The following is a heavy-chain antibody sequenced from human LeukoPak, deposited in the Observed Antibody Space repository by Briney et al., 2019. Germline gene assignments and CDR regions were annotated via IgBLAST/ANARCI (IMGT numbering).Heavy chain of an antibody. CDR3: ARGRGYCDSCTNRFDA. V-gene: IGHV4-4*07. CDR1: GGXISSDY. D-gene: IGHD3-22*01. Sequence: SETLSLTCSVSGGXISSDYCSWIRQPAGKGLEWIGRIYSSGNTNYNPSLESRVTMSLDTSKNQFSLRLSSVTAADTAVYFCARGRGYCDSCTNRFDAWGQGTLVTVSS. J-gene: IGHJ5*02. CDR2: IYSSGNT.